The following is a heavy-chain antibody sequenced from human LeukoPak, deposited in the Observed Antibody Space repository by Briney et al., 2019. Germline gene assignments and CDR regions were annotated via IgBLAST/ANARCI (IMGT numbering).Heavy chain of an antibody. V-gene: IGHV3-23*01. Sequence: GGSLRLSCAASGFTFSSYAMSWVRQAPGKGLEWVSAISGSGGSTYYADSVKGRFTISRDNSKNTLYLQMNSLRSEDTAVYYCARDNSSSWSEFDYWGQGTLVTVSS. CDR3: ARDNSSSWSEFDY. CDR2: ISGSGGST. D-gene: IGHD6-13*01. J-gene: IGHJ4*02. CDR1: GFTFSSYA.